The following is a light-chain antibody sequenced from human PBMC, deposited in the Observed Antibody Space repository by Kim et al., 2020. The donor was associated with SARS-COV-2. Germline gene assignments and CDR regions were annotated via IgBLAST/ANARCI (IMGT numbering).Light chain of an antibody. J-gene: IGLJ3*02. V-gene: IGLV1-44*01. CDR2: NND. CDR1: SSSVGSNT. CDR3: ASWDGSLKGWV. Sequence: QSVLTQPPSASGTPGQRVTISCSGSSSSVGSNTVNWYQQVPGTDPRLLIYNNDQRPSGVPDRFSGSKSGTSASLAISGLQSEDETDYYCASWDGSLKGWVFGGGTQLTVL.